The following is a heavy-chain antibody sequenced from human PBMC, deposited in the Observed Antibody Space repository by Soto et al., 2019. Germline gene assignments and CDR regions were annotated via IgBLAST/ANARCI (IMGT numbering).Heavy chain of an antibody. D-gene: IGHD2-8*01. CDR2: IDPSDSYT. J-gene: IGHJ6*02. V-gene: IGHV5-10-1*01. CDR1: GYSFTSYW. Sequence: PGESLKISCKGSGYSFTSYWISWVRQMPGKGLEWMGRIDPSDSYTNYSPSFQGHVTISADKSISTAYLQWSSLKASDTAMYYCARGTARSYCTNGVCYTLSYYYYGMDVWGQGTTVTVFS. CDR3: ARGTARSYCTNGVCYTLSYYYYGMDV.